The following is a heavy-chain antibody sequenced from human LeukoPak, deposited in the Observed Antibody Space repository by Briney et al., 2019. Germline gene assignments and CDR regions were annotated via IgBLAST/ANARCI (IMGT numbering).Heavy chain of an antibody. CDR2: INHSGGT. Sequence: SETLSLTCAVYGGSFSGYYWSWIRQPPGKGLEWIGEINHSGGTNYNPSLKSRVTISVDTSKNQFSLKLSSVTAADTAVYYCARGVGSYGDYGVRYDAFDIWGQGTMVTVSS. D-gene: IGHD4-17*01. CDR1: GGSFSGYY. CDR3: ARGVGSYGDYGVRYDAFDI. J-gene: IGHJ3*02. V-gene: IGHV4-34*01.